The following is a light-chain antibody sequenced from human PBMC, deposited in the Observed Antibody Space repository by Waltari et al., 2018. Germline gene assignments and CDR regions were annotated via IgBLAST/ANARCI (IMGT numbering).Light chain of an antibody. V-gene: IGLV5-37*01. J-gene: IGLJ3*02. CDR1: SDINVGDFN. CDR3: MFWPSNVWV. Sequence: QPVLTQPPSSSASPGESDRLTCTLPSDINVGDFNIYWYQQKPGSPPRFLLYYKSDSEKAQGSGFPSRFSGSKDASANAGILLISGLQSEDEADYYCMFWPSNVWVFGGGTKLTVL. CDR2: YKSDSEK.